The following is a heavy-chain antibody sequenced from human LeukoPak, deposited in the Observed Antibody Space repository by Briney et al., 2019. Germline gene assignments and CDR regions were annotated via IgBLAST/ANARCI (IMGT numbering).Heavy chain of an antibody. CDR2: IGSSAGTT. D-gene: IGHD6-19*01. CDR3: AKDRTGYTSGQGYFDY. J-gene: IGHJ4*02. Sequence: GGSLRLSCAASGFTFSSYAMSWVRQAPGKGLEWVSGIGSSAGTTYYADSVEGRFSISRDNSKNTLFLQMNSLRAEDTAVYFCAKDRTGYTSGQGYFDYWGQGVLVTASS. V-gene: IGHV3-23*01. CDR1: GFTFSSYA.